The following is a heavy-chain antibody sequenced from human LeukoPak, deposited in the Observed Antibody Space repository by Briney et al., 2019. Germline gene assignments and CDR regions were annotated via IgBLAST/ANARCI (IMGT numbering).Heavy chain of an antibody. CDR1: GYTFTSYG. J-gene: IGHJ3*02. CDR2: ISAYNGNT. V-gene: IGHV1-18*01. D-gene: IGHD4-23*01. Sequence: ASVKVSCKASGYTFTSYGISWVRQAPGQGLEWMGWISAYNGNTNYAQKLQGRVAMTTDTSTSTAYMELRSLRSDDTAVYYCARAVAEDGAFDIWGQGTMVTVSS. CDR3: ARAVAEDGAFDI.